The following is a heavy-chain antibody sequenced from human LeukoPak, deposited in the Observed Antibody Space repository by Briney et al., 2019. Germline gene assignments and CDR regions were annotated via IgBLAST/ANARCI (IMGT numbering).Heavy chain of an antibody. CDR3: ARGYSGYDVAAY. CDR2: INPNSGGT. D-gene: IGHD5-12*01. Sequence: ASVKVSCKASGYTFTGYYMHWVRQAPGQGLEWMGWINPNSGGTSYAQKFQGRVTMTTDTSVSTAYVELSRLSSDDTAVYYCARGYSGYDVAAYWGQGTLITVSS. V-gene: IGHV1-2*02. J-gene: IGHJ4*02. CDR1: GYTFTGYY.